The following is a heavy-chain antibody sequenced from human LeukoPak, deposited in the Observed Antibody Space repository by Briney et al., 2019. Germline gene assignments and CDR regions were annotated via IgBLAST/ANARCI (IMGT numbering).Heavy chain of an antibody. CDR3: ARVSGAGYDGRGVFDY. J-gene: IGHJ4*02. V-gene: IGHV4-39*07. D-gene: IGHD2-8*02. Sequence: PSETLSLTCTVSGGSISTSSYYWGWVRQPPGKGLEWIGNIFYSGSTYYSPSLKSRVTISLDTSRNQFSLKLSSVTAADTAVYFCARVSGAGYDGRGVFDYWGQGTLVTVSS. CDR1: GGSISTSSYY. CDR2: IFYSGST.